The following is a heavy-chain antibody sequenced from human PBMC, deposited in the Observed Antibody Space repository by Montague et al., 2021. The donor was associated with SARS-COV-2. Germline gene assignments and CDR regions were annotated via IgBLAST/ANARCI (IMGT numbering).Heavy chain of an antibody. CDR3: ASQSGSYYNYFDL. D-gene: IGHD1-26*01. J-gene: IGHJ4*02. CDR1: GGSISSANYC. CDR2: IYYSGSS. Sequence: TLSLTCSVSGGSISSANYCWSWIRQHPRKGLEFIGYIYYSGSSFYNPSLKSRLTISVDTSKNRFSLRLSSVTAADTAIYFCASQSGSYYNYFDLWGQGTLVTVSS. V-gene: IGHV4-31*03.